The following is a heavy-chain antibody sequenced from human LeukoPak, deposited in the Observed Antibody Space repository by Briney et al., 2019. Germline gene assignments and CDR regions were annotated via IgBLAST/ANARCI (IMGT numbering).Heavy chain of an antibody. CDR1: GYTVTNFD. CDR2: MNLDSGNT. J-gene: IGHJ6*02. CDR3: ARGYAMDV. V-gene: IGHV1-8*01. Sequence: GASVKVSCKASGYTVTNFDINWVRQATGRGLEWMGWMNLDSGNTGYAQKFRGRVTMTRNTSITTAYMEMSGLRSDDTAVYYCARGYAMDVWGQGTTVTVSS.